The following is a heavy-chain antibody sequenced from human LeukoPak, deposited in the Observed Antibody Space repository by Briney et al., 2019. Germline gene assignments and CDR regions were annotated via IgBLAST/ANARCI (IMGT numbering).Heavy chain of an antibody. D-gene: IGHD6-13*01. CDR2: ISWDGGST. J-gene: IGHJ6*03. V-gene: IGHV3-43*01. CDR3: AKDSGSSWQDYYYMDV. CDR1: GFTFDDYT. Sequence: GGSLRLSCAASGFTFDDYTMHWVRQAPGKGLEWVSLISWDGGSTYYADPVKGRFTISRDNSKNSLYLQMNSLRTEDTALYYCAKDSGSSWQDYYYMDVWGKGTTVTVSS.